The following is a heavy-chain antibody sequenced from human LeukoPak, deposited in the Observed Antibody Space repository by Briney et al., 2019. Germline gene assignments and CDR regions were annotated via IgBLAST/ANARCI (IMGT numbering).Heavy chain of an antibody. Sequence: PSETLSLTRTVSGGSISSHYWSWIRQPAGKGLEWIGRISTSGSTNYNPSLKSRVSMSIDTSKNQFSLKLNSVTAADTAVYYCARDIGYTYGPFYFDYWGQGTLVTVSS. D-gene: IGHD5-18*01. CDR3: ARDIGYTYGPFYFDY. CDR2: ISTSGST. J-gene: IGHJ4*02. CDR1: GGSISSHY. V-gene: IGHV4-4*07.